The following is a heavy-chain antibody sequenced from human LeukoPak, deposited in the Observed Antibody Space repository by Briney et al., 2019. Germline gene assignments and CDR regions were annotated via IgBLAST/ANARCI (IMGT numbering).Heavy chain of an antibody. CDR1: GGSFSGYY. CDR3: ARSIPRIAALNNFDY. Sequence: PSETLSLTCAVYGGSFSGYYWSWIRQPPGKGLEWIGEINHRGSTNYNPSLKSRVTISVDTSKNQFSLKLSSVTAADTAVYYCARSIPRIAALNNFDYWGQGTLVTVSS. J-gene: IGHJ4*02. D-gene: IGHD6-6*01. CDR2: INHRGST. V-gene: IGHV4-34*01.